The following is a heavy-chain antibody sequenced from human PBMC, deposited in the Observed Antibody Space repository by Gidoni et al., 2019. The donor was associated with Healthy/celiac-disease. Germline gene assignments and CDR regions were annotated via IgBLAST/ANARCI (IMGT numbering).Heavy chain of an antibody. J-gene: IGHJ3*02. CDR2: ISSSGSTI. V-gene: IGHV3-11*01. CDR1: GFSFSDYY. CDR3: ARPTTRDDDAFDI. D-gene: IGHD1-26*01. Sequence: QVQLLESGGGLVKPGGSLGLSCADFGFSFSDYYISWIRQAPGKGLEWVSYISSSGSTIYYADSVKGRFTIARDNGKNSLYLQMNSLRAEDTAMYYCARPTTRDDDAFDIWGQGTMVAVSS.